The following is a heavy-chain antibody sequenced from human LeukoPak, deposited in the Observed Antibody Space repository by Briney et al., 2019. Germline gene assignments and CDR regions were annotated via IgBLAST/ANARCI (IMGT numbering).Heavy chain of an antibody. Sequence: GGSLRLSCAASGFTFGGYTMSWVRQAPGKGLQWVATITSGGDYMYYADPVKGRFTISRDDSKNSLYLHMNSLRAEDTAVYYCARVSIFGVVIANDYWGQGTVVTVSS. CDR1: GFTFGGYT. J-gene: IGHJ4*02. D-gene: IGHD3-16*02. V-gene: IGHV3-21*01. CDR3: ARVSIFGVVIANDY. CDR2: ITSGGDYM.